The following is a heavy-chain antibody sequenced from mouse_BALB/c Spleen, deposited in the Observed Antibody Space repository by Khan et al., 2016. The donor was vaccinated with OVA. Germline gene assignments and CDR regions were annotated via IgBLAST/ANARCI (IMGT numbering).Heavy chain of an antibody. CDR3: ARTARIKY. CDR2: ISYSGSN. J-gene: IGHJ2*01. Sequence: EVQLQESGPGLVKPSQSLSLTYTVTGYSITSGYGWNWIRQFPGNKLEWMGYISYSGSNNYNPSLKSRISITRDTSKNQFFLQLNSVTTEDTATYYCARTARIKYWGQGTTLTVSS. D-gene: IGHD1-2*01. V-gene: IGHV3-2*02. CDR1: GYSITSGYG.